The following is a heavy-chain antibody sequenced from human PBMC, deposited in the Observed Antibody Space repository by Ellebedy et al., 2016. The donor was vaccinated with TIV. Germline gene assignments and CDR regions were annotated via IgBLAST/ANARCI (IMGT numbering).Heavy chain of an antibody. CDR2: INPTGGNT. D-gene: IGHD6-19*01. CDR1: GYTFSTYY. V-gene: IGHV1-46*01. CDR3: ASRSRSGLVAVGNDYYAMDV. Sequence: ASVKVSCXASGYTFSTYYMHWVRQAPGQGLEWMGIINPTGGNTSYAQKFQGRVTMTKDTSTSTVYMELSSLRSEDTAVYFCASRSRSGLVAVGNDYYAMDVWGQGTTVTVSS. J-gene: IGHJ6*02.